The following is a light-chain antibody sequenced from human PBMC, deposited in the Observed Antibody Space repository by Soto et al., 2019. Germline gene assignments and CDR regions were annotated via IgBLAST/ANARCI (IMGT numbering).Light chain of an antibody. CDR1: QSVSSN. CDR2: GAS. J-gene: IGKJ4*01. CDR3: QEYNNWPGT. Sequence: EIVMTQSPATLSVSPGERATVSCRASQSVSSNLAWYQQKPGQAPRLLIYGASTRATGIPARFSGSGSGTEFTLTISSLQSEDFAVYCCQEYNNWPGTFGGGTKVEIK. V-gene: IGKV3-15*01.